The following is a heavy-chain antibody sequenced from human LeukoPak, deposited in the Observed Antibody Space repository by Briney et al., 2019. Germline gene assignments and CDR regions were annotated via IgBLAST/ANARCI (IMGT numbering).Heavy chain of an antibody. CDR3: ARRADYDFWSGYYGSSFDYYYMDV. CDR1: GFTFSSHW. J-gene: IGHJ6*03. D-gene: IGHD3-3*01. Sequence: PGGSLRLSCAASGFTFSSHWMHWVRQAPGKGLVWVSRTKTDGSITSYADSVKGRFTISRDNAKNTLYLQMNSLRAEDTAVYYCARRADYDFWSGYYGSSFDYYYMDVWGKGATVTISS. CDR2: TKTDGSIT. V-gene: IGHV3-74*01.